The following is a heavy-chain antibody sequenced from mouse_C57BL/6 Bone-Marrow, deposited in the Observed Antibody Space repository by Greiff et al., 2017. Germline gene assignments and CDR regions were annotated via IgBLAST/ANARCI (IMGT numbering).Heavy chain of an antibody. CDR3: ARFGNYVRYAMDY. CDR1: GYTFTSYW. J-gene: IGHJ4*01. D-gene: IGHD2-1*01. Sequence: VQLQQPGAELVKPGASVKMSCKASGYTFTSYWITWVKQRPGQGLEWIGDIYPGSGSTNYNEKFKSKATLTVDTSSSTAYMQLSSLTSEDSAVYDCARFGNYVRYAMDYWGQGTSVTVSA. CDR2: IYPGSGST. V-gene: IGHV1-55*01.